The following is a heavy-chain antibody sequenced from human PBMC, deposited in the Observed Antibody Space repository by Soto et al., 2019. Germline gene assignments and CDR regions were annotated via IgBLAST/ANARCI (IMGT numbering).Heavy chain of an antibody. CDR1: GYTFTSYA. V-gene: IGHV1-3*01. Sequence: QVQLVQSGAEVKKPGASVKVSCKASGYTFTSYAMHWVRQAPGQRLEWMGWINAGNGNTKYSQKFQGRVTITRDTSASTADMELSILRSEDTAVYYWGRGSRLNWFYPWGQGTLVTVSS. J-gene: IGHJ5*02. D-gene: IGHD3-10*01. CDR2: INAGNGNT. CDR3: GRGSRLNWFYP.